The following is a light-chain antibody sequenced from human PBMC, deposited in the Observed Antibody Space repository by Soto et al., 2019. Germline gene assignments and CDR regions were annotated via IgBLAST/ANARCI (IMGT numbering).Light chain of an antibody. V-gene: IGKV3-11*01. J-gene: IGKJ1*01. CDR3: QQRSKWPQT. CDR1: QSVDNY. Sequence: EIVLTQSPATLSLSPGARATPSCRASQSVDNYLDWYQQKPGQAPRLLIYESSNRATGIPARFSGSGSGTDFILTISSLEPEDFAVYYCQQRSKWPQTFGQGTKVDIK. CDR2: ESS.